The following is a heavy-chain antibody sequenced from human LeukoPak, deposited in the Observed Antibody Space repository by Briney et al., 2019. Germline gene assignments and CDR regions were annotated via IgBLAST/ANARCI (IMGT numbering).Heavy chain of an antibody. CDR3: ARHNSGRYWDYFEY. CDR2: ISSYNGNT. Sequence: ASVKVSCKASGYTFSSYGVSWVRQAPGQGLEWMGWISSYNGNTNYAQNLQGRVTMTTDTSTTTAYMELRSLRSDDTAVYYCARHNSGRYWDYFEYWGQGTLVTVSS. CDR1: GYTFSSYG. J-gene: IGHJ4*02. D-gene: IGHD1-26*01. V-gene: IGHV1-18*01.